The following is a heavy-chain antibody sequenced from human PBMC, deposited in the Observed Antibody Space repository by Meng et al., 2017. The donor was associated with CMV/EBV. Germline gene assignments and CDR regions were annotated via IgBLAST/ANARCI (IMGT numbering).Heavy chain of an antibody. CDR2: IYSGGST. V-gene: IGHV3-53*01. CDR3: ARGYYGSGRDY. J-gene: IGHJ4*02. D-gene: IGHD3-10*01. Sequence: GGSLRLSCAASGFTVSSNYMSWVRQAPGKGLEWVSVIYSGGSTYYADSVKSRFTISRDNSKNTLYLQMNSLRAEDTAVYYCARGYYGSGRDYWGQGPLVTVSS. CDR1: GFTVSSNY.